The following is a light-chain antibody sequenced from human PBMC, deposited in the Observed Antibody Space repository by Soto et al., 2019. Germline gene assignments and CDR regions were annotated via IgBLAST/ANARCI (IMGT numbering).Light chain of an antibody. V-gene: IGKV1-5*03. J-gene: IGKJ1*01. CDR1: HRIDTW. CDR3: QQYETFSPWT. CDR2: KAT. Sequence: DIQMTQSPSTLSASVGDRVTITCRASHRIDTWVAWYQQKPGTAPKLLVYKATILQSGVPSRFSGSGSGTEFTLAISNLQPDDFATYYCQQYETFSPWTFGQGTKVDIK.